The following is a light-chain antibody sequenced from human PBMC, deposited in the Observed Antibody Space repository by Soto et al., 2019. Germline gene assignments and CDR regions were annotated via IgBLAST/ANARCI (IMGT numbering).Light chain of an antibody. CDR2: RNN. V-gene: IGLV1-47*01. J-gene: IGLJ2*01. CDR1: SSNIGSNY. CDR3: AAWYTSLSGRV. Sequence: QSVLTQPPSASGTPGQRVTISCSGSSSNIGSNYVYWYQQLPGTAPKLLIYRNNQRPSGVPDRFSGSKSATSASLAISGLRYEDDADYYCAAWYTSLSGRVFGGGTKVTVL.